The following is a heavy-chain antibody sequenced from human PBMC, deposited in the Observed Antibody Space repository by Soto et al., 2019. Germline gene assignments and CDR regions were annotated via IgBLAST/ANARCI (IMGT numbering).Heavy chain of an antibody. D-gene: IGHD2-2*01. CDR3: ATVSDTAADP. CDR1: GFTFSDNW. CDR2: IKPDGSEQ. Sequence: GGSLRLSCAASGFTFSDNWMNWVRQAPGKGLEWVATIKPDGSEQDYVEFVKGRFTISRDNAKNSLYLQMNSLRAEDTAVYYCATVSDTAADPWGQGTLVTVSS. V-gene: IGHV3-7*01. J-gene: IGHJ5*02.